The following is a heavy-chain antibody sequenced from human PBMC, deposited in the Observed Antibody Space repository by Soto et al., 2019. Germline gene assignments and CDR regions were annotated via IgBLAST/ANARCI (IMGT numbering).Heavy chain of an antibody. CDR2: INPNGGGT. CDR1: GDSFNDYY. J-gene: IGHJ6*03. V-gene: IGHV1-2*04. Sequence: VQLVQSGAEVRKPGASVKVSCKSSGDSFNDYYIHWVRQAPGQGLEWMGWINPNGGGTKYAQKFQGWVTITRDTSIRTVYIELSRLRSDDTAVYYCARESGGATATLDYYYFYMDGWGKGTTVTVSS. CDR3: ARESGGATATLDYYYFYMDG. D-gene: IGHD5-12*01.